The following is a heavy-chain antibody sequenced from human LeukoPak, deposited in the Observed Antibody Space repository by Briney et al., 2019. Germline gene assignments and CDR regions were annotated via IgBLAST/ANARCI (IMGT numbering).Heavy chain of an antibody. D-gene: IGHD2-2*03. CDR3: ARHGSTDYFDY. Sequence: PSETLSLTCAVSGGSISSTTSYWGWIRQPPGKGLQWIGRIYYSGSTFYNPSLKSRVTISVDTSKNQLSLRLSSVTAADTAVYYCARHGSTDYFDYWGQGTLVTVSS. V-gene: IGHV4-39*01. CDR2: IYYSGST. CDR1: GGSISSTTSY. J-gene: IGHJ4*02.